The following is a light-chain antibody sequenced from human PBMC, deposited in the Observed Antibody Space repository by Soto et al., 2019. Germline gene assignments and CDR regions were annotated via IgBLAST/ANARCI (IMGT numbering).Light chain of an antibody. V-gene: IGKV1-5*03. Sequence: DIQMTQSPSTLSASVGDRVTITCRASQSISSWLAWYQQKPGKAPKLLIYKASSLESGVPSRFSGSGYETEFTLTISSLQPDDFATYYCQQYNSYSGTFGQGTKVEIK. CDR1: QSISSW. J-gene: IGKJ1*01. CDR2: KAS. CDR3: QQYNSYSGT.